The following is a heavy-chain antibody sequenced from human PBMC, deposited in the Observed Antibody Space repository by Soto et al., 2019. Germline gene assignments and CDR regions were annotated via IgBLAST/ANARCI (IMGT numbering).Heavy chain of an antibody. CDR3: ARREYSYGYDYYYYGMDV. D-gene: IGHD5-18*01. CDR1: GGTFSSYA. V-gene: IGHV1-69*13. CDR2: IIPIFGTA. J-gene: IGHJ6*02. Sequence: SVKVSCKASGGTFSSYAISWVRQAPGQGLEWMGGIIPIFGTANYAQKFQGRVTITADESTSTAYMELSSLRSEDTAVYYCARREYSYGYDYYYYGMDVWGQGTTVTVSS.